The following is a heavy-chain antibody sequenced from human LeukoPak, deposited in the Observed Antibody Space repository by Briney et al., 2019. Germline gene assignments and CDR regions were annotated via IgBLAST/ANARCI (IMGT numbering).Heavy chain of an antibody. D-gene: IGHD1-26*01. V-gene: IGHV3-21*01. CDR3: ARDNSFIVGDDGYFDY. Sequence: GGSLRLSCAASGFTFSSYSMNWVRQAPGKGLEWVSSISSSSSYIYYADSVKGRFTISRDNAKNSLYLQMNSLRAEDTAVYYCARDNSFIVGDDGYFDYWGQGTLVTVSS. CDR1: GFTFSSYS. J-gene: IGHJ4*02. CDR2: ISSSSSYI.